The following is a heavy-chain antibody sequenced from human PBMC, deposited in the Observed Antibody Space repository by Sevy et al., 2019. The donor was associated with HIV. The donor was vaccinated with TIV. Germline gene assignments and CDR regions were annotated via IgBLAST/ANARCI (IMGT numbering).Heavy chain of an antibody. CDR3: GVRSPRGGFGH. J-gene: IGHJ4*02. D-gene: IGHD2-8*01. Sequence: ASVKVSCKASGYTFTNYYMHWVRQAPGQGLEWMGIINPSDVSTVYAQKFQVRVTMTRDTSTSTVYMELSSLRSDDTAVYYSGVRSPRGGFGHWGQGALVTVSS. V-gene: IGHV1-46*01. CDR1: GYTFTNYY. CDR2: INPSDVST.